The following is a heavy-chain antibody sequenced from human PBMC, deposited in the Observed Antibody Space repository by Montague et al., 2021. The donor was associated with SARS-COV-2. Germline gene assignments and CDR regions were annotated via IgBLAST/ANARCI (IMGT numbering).Heavy chain of an antibody. Sequence: SETLSLTCAVYGGSFSAHSWSWIRQSPGKGLEWIGEINHRGSTTYMSSLKSRVTMPVDTSKNQFSLKMSSVTAADTAIYYCARGGLAGGNYDIWSFSYTSPLDYWGQGTQVTVSS. J-gene: IGHJ4*02. CDR1: GGSFSAHS. CDR2: INHRGST. V-gene: IGHV4-34*01. D-gene: IGHD3-3*01. CDR3: ARGGLAGGNYDIWSFSYTSPLDY.